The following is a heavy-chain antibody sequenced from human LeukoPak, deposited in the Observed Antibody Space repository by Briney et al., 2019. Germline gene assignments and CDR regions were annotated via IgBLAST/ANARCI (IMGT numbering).Heavy chain of an antibody. CDR2: INTNTGNP. D-gene: IGHD3-22*01. CDR3: ARLQGMIVVVSHAFDI. CDR1: GYTFTSYA. J-gene: IGHJ3*02. V-gene: IGHV7-4-1*02. Sequence: ASVKVSCKASGYTFTSYAMNWVRQAPGQGLEWMGWINTNTGNPTYAQGFTGRFVFSLDTSVSTAYLQISSLKAEDTAVYYCARLQGMIVVVSHAFDIWGQGTMVTVSS.